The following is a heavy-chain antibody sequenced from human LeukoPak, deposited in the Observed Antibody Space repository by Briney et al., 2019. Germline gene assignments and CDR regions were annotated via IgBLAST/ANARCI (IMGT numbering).Heavy chain of an antibody. Sequence: ASVKVSCKVSGYTLTELSMHWVRQAPGKGLEWMGGSDPEDGETIYAQKFQGRVTMTEDTSTDTAYMELSSLRSEDTAVYYCATDVPTYSSSWADVGYWGQGTLVTVSS. D-gene: IGHD6-13*01. V-gene: IGHV1-24*01. CDR1: GYTLTELS. CDR2: SDPEDGET. J-gene: IGHJ4*02. CDR3: ATDVPTYSSSWADVGY.